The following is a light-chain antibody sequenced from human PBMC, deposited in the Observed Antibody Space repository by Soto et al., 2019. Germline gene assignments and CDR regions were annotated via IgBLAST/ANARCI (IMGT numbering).Light chain of an antibody. V-gene: IGKV1-9*01. Sequence: DIKLNQSPSFLSASVGDTVTITCRASQGISTYLAWYQQKPGKAPKNLIYGASTLQSGVPSRFSGSGSGTEFTLTISSLQPDDFATYYCQQYNSYPWTFGQVTKVDI. CDR1: QGISTY. CDR2: GAS. J-gene: IGKJ1*01. CDR3: QQYNSYPWT.